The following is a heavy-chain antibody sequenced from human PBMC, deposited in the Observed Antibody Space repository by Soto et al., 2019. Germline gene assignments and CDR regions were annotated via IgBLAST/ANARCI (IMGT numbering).Heavy chain of an antibody. CDR1: GFTFSNAW. J-gene: IGHJ5*02. CDR2: IKSKTDGGTT. D-gene: IGHD2-2*01. V-gene: IGHV3-15*01. Sequence: GGSLRLSCAASGFTFSNAWMSWVRQAPGKGLEWVGRIKSKTDGGTTDYAAPVKGRFTISRDDSKNTLYLQMNSLKTEDTAVYYCTTVAIVVVPAAMYNWFDPWDQGTLVTVSS. CDR3: TTVAIVVVPAAMYNWFDP.